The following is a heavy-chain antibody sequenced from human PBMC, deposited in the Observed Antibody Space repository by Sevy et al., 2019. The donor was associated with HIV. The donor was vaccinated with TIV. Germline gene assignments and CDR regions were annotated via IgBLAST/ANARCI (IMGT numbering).Heavy chain of an antibody. D-gene: IGHD6-13*01. CDR2: IKQDGSVT. J-gene: IGHJ4*02. Sequence: GGSLRLSCAASGFSLNTYWMSWVRQAPGKGLEWVANIKQDGSVTYYVDSVKGRFTISRDNARNFLCLQMNSLRAEDTARYYWVRAVAADGSFWGQGTLVTVSS. CDR3: VRAVAADGSF. CDR1: GFSLNTYW. V-gene: IGHV3-7*01.